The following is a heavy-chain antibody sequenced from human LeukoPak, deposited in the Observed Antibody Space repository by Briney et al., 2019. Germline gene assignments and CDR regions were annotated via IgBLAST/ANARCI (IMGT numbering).Heavy chain of an antibody. Sequence: SGTLSLTCAVSGGSISSSNWWSWVRQPPGKGLEWIGEIYHSGSTNYNPSLKSRVTISVDKSKNQFSLKLSSVTAADTAVCYCARVVAIFGVVIMGNAFDIWGQGTMFTVSS. J-gene: IGHJ3*02. CDR2: IYHSGST. V-gene: IGHV4-4*02. D-gene: IGHD3-3*01. CDR3: ARVVAIFGVVIMGNAFDI. CDR1: GGSISSSNW.